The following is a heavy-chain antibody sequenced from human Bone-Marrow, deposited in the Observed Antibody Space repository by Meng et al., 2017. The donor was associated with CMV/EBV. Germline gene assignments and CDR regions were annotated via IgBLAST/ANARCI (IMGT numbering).Heavy chain of an antibody. D-gene: IGHD6-6*01. V-gene: IGHV2-5*02. CDR3: AHITPRPGWIAY. J-gene: IGHJ4*02. CDR2: NYWDDDK. CDR1: GFSLSTTGVG. Sequence: QIALKEACPTRMRPTQSLTLTCTVSGFSLSTTGVGVAWIRKPPGKALEWLALNYWDDDKRYSPSLKNRLTITKDTSKNQVVLTMTNMDPVDTATYYCAHITPRPGWIAYWGQGTLVTVSS.